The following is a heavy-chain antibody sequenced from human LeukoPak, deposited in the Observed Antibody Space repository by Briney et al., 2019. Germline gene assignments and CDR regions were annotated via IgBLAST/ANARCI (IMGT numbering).Heavy chain of an antibody. CDR3: ASDYFLDY. CDR1: GFTFSSYA. D-gene: IGHD6-25*01. CDR2: ISDRGART. Sequence: GGSLRLSCAASGFTFSSYAMTWVRQAPGKGLEWVSTISDRGARTNYADSAKGRFTISRDNSMNTLYLQMNSLRADDTAVYHCASDYFLDYWGQGTLVTVSS. V-gene: IGHV3-23*01. J-gene: IGHJ4*02.